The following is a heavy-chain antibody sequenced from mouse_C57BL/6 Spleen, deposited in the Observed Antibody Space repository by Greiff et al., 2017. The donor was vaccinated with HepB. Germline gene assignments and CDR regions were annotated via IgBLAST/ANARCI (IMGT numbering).Heavy chain of an antibody. D-gene: IGHD2-5*01. CDR1: GFTFTDYY. CDR2: IRNKANGYTT. V-gene: IGHV7-3*01. Sequence: EVQRVESGGGLVQPGGSLSLSCAASGFTFTDYYMSWVRQPPGKALEWLGFIRNKANGYTTEYSASVKGRFTISRDNSQSILYLQMNALRAEDSATYYCARRYSNFDVWGTGTTVTVSS. J-gene: IGHJ1*03. CDR3: ARRYSNFDV.